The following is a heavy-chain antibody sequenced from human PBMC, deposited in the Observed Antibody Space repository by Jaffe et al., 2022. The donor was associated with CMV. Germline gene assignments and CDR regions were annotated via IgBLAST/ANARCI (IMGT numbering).Heavy chain of an antibody. D-gene: IGHD3-22*01. CDR1: GGSVSSGSYY. CDR2: IYYSGST. CDR3: ASSTWNYDSSGYYYGVDY. V-gene: IGHV4-61*01. Sequence: QVQLQESGPGLVKPSETLSLTCTVSGGSVSSGSYYWSWIRQPPGKGLEWIGYIYYSGSTNYNPSLKSRVTISVDTSKNQFSLKLSSVTAADTAVYYCASSTWNYDSSGYYYGVDYWGQGTLVTVSS. J-gene: IGHJ4*02.